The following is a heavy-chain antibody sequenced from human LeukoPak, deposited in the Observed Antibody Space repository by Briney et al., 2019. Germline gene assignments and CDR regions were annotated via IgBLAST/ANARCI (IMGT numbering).Heavy chain of an antibody. CDR2: IYYSGST. CDR3: ARALYYGDYEAMEY. V-gene: IGHV4-30-4*08. Sequence: PSETLSLTCTVSGGSISSGDYYWSWIRQPPGKGREWIWYIYYSGSTYYNPSLKSRVTISVDTSRHQFSLKLSSVTAAGTAVYYCARALYYGDYEAMEYWGQGPLLPVSS. D-gene: IGHD4-17*01. J-gene: IGHJ4*02. CDR1: GGSISSGDYY.